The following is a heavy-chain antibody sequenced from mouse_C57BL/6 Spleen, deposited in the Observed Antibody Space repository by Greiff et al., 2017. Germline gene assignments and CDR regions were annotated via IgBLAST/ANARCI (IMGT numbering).Heavy chain of an antibody. Sequence: VQLKESGPGLVKPSQSLSLTCSVTGYSITSGYYWNWIRQFPGNKLEWMGYISYDGSNNYNPSLKNRISITRDTSKNQFFLKLNSVTTEDTATYYGARGSNYVFDYWGQGTTLTVSS. CDR1: GYSITSGYY. CDR3: ARGSNYVFDY. D-gene: IGHD2-5*01. V-gene: IGHV3-6*01. CDR2: ISYDGSN. J-gene: IGHJ2*01.